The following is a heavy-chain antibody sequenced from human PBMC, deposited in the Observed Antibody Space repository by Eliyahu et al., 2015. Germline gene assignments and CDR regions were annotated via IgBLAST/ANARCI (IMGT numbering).Heavy chain of an antibody. D-gene: IGHD4-11*01. CDR3: AKQLTTVTTYYFAY. J-gene: IGHJ4*02. CDR2: ISNDGSNK. Sequence: QVQLVESGGGVVQPGRSLRLSCAASGFTFSSYGMHWIRQAPGKGXEWVAVISNDGSNKYYADSVKGRFTISRDNSKNTLYLQMNSLRSEDTAVYYCAKQLTTVTTYYFAYWGQGTLVTVSS. V-gene: IGHV3-30*18. CDR1: GFTFSSYG.